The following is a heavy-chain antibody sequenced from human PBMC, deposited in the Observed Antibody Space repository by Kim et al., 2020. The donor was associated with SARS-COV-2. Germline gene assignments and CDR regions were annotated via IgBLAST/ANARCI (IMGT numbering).Heavy chain of an antibody. CDR3: ARAATTVTFSFLGY. D-gene: IGHD4-4*01. J-gene: IGHJ4*02. CDR2: ISYDGSNK. Sequence: GGSLRLSCAASGFTFSSYAMHWVRQAPGKGLEWVAVISYDGSNKYYADSVKGRFTISRDNSKNTLYLQMNSLRAEDTAVYYCARAATTVTFSFLGYWGQG. V-gene: IGHV3-30-3*01. CDR1: GFTFSSYA.